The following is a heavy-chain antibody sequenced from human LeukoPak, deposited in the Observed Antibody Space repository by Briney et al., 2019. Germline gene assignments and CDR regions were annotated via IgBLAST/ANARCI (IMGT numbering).Heavy chain of an antibody. V-gene: IGHV1-8*01. D-gene: IGHD2-15*01. CDR3: ARLLCSGGSCYFDY. CDR1: GYTFTSYD. Sequence: EASVKVSCKASGYTFTSYDINWVRQATGQGLEWMGWMTPNSGNTGYAQKFQGRVAMTRNTSISTAYMELSSLRSEDTAVYYCARLLCSGGSCYFDYWGQGTLVTVSS. CDR2: MTPNSGNT. J-gene: IGHJ4*02.